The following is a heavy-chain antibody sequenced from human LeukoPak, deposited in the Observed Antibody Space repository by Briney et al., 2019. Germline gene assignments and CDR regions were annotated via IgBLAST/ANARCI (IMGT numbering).Heavy chain of an antibody. CDR2: INPNSGGT. CDR1: GYTFTGYY. J-gene: IGHJ4*02. Sequence: ASVKVSCKAPGYTFTGYYMHWVRQAPGQGLEWMGWINPNSGGTNYAQKFQGRVTMTRDTSISTAYMELSRLRSDDTAVYYCARGEAHGASSWYGCWGQGTLVTVSS. D-gene: IGHD6-13*01. V-gene: IGHV1-2*02. CDR3: ARGEAHGASSWYGC.